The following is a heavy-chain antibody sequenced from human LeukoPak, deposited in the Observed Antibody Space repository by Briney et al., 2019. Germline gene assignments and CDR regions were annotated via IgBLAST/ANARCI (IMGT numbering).Heavy chain of an antibody. V-gene: IGHV1-46*01. D-gene: IGHD3-3*01. CDR3: ARITIFGVDTYYGMDV. Sequence: ASVKVSCKASGYTFTSYYMHWVRQAPGQGLEWMGIINPSGGSTSYAQKFQGRVTMTRDTSTSTVYMELSSLRSEDTAVYYCARITIFGVDTYYGMDVWGQGTTVTVSS. CDR1: GYTFTSYY. J-gene: IGHJ6*02. CDR2: INPSGGST.